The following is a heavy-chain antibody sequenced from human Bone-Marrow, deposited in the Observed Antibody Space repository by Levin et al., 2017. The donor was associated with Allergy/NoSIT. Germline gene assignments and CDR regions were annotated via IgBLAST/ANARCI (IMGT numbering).Heavy chain of an antibody. J-gene: IGHJ4*02. CDR1: GYTFTGYY. V-gene: IGHV1-2*06. D-gene: IGHD6-6*01. CDR3: ARSRYSSSSLSSGWYLDY. CDR2: INPNSGGT. Sequence: EASVKVSCKASGYTFTGYYMHWVRQAPGQGLEWMGRINPNSGGTNYAQKFQGRVTMTRDTSISTAYMELSRLRSDDTAVYYCARSRYSSSSLSSGWYLDYWGQGTLVTVSS.